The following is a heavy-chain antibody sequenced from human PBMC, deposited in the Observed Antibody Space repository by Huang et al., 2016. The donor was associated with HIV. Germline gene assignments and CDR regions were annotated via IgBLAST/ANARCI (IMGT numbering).Heavy chain of an antibody. V-gene: IGHV4-34*02. D-gene: IGHD3-22*01. CDR2: SSVSGST. CDR3: ARMFKYDSGGYWGNDAFDI. CDR1: GGSFSGHY. Sequence: QVQLQQWGAELLKPSETLYLTCAVSGGSFSGHYCTWIRQPPGRGLEWIGDSSVSGSTTYNPSLKSRVTISGDTSQSQFSLKLNSVTAADTAIYYCARMFKYDSGGYWGNDAFDIWGQGTMVTVSS. J-gene: IGHJ3*02.